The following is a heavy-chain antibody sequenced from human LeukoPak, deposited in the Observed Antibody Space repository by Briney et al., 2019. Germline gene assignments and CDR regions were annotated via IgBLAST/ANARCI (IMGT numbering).Heavy chain of an antibody. CDR2: IYYSGST. J-gene: IGHJ6*03. D-gene: IGHD1-1*01. CDR1: GGSISSYY. V-gene: IGHV4-59*08. CDR3: ARNNYDKYYYYCMDV. Sequence: PSETLSLTCTVSGGSISSYYWSWIRQPPGKGLEWIGYIYYSGSTNYNPSLKSRVTISVDTSKNQFSLKLSSVTAADTAVYYCARNNYDKYYYYCMDVWGKGTAVTVSS.